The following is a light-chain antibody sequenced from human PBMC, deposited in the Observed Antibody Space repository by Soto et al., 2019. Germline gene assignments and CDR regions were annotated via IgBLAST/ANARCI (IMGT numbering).Light chain of an antibody. CDR3: QQYNNWPPYT. V-gene: IGKV3-15*01. Sequence: EIVMTQSPATLSVSPGERATLSCRASQSVSSNLAWYQQKPGQAPRLLIYGASTRATGSPARFSGSGSGTEFNLPVSSLQSEDFAVYYCQQYNNWPPYTCGQGTKLEIK. CDR2: GAS. J-gene: IGKJ2*01. CDR1: QSVSSN.